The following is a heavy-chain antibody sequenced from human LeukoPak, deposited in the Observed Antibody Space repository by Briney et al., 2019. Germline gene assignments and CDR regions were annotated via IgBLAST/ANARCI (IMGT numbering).Heavy chain of an antibody. CDR3: ARGRKSAAGMGYDY. CDR1: GGSFSGYY. D-gene: IGHD6-13*01. CDR2: INHSGST. V-gene: IGHV4-34*01. J-gene: IGHJ4*02. Sequence: PSETLSLTCAVYGGSFSGYYWSWIRQPPGKGLEGIGEINHSGSTNYNPSLKSRVTISVDTSKNQFSLKLSSVTAADTAVYYCARGRKSAAGMGYDYWGQGTLVTVSS.